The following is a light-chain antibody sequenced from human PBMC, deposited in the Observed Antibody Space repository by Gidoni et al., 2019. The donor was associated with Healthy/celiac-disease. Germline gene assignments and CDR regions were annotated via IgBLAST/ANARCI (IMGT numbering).Light chain of an antibody. J-gene: IGKJ2*01. CDR2: KAS. Sequence: DIQMTQSPSTLSASVGDRVTITCRASQSISSWLAWYQQKPGKAPKLLIYKASSLESGVPSRFSGSGSGTEFTLTISSLQPDDFSTYYCQQYNSYPYTFGQGTKLEIK. CDR3: QQYNSYPYT. CDR1: QSISSW. V-gene: IGKV1-5*03.